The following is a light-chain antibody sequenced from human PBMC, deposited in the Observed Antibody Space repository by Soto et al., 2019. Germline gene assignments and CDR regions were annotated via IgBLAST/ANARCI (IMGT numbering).Light chain of an antibody. J-gene: IGKJ1*01. V-gene: IGKV4-1*01. CDR1: QSVLYSSNNKNY. Sequence: DIVMTQSPDSLAVSLGERATINCKSSQSVLYSSNNKNYLAWYQQKPGHPPKLLISWASTRESGVPDRFSGSGSGTDFTLTISSLQAEDVAVYYCHQYHSTPRMFGQGTKVEIK. CDR2: WAS. CDR3: HQYHSTPRM.